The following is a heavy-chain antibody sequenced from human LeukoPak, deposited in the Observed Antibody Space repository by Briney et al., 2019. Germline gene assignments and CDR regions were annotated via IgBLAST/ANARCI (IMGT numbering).Heavy chain of an antibody. CDR3: ARDRGDSGLDY. J-gene: IGHJ4*02. CDR1: GFTFSSYS. CDR2: ISSSSSYI. V-gene: IGHV3-21*01. Sequence: GGSLRLSCAASGFTFSSYSLNWVRQAPGKGLEWVSSISSSSSYIYYADSVKGGFTISRDNAKNSLYLQMNSLRAEDTAVYYCARDRGDSGLDYWGQGTLVTVSS. D-gene: IGHD5-12*01.